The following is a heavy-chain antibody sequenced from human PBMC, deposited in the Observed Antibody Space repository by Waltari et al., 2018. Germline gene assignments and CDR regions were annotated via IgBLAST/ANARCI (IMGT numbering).Heavy chain of an antibody. CDR1: GYTFTSYG. D-gene: IGHD6-19*01. V-gene: IGHV1-18*01. CDR3: ARDLRGEQWLVEGWFDP. CDR2: ISAYNGNT. J-gene: IGHJ5*02. Sequence: QVQLVQSGAEVKKPGASVKVSCKASGYTFTSYGISWVRQAPGQGLEWMGWISAYNGNTNYAQKLQGRVTMTTDTSTSTAYMELRSLRSDDTAVYYCARDLRGEQWLVEGWFDPWGQGTLVTVSS.